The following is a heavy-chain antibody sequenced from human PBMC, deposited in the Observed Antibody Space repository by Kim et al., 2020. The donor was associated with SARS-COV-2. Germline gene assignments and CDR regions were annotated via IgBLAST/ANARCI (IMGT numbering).Heavy chain of an antibody. V-gene: IGHV4-59*12. Sequence: SETLSLTCSVSGDSISDYYWNWIRQSPGKGLEWIGYMSYRGSTNYNPSLESRVTISLDMSKNQFSLEVRSVTAADTAVYYCARAQAGYDTNGLYYFHGLDVWGPGTTVTVFS. J-gene: IGHJ6*02. D-gene: IGHD2-8*01. CDR1: GDSISDYY. CDR3: ARAQAGYDTNGLYYFHGLDV. CDR2: MSYRGST.